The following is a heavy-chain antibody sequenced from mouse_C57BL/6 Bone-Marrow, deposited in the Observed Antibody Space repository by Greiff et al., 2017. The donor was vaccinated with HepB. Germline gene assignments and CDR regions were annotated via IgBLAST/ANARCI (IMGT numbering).Heavy chain of an antibody. CDR3: TIVTTKAMEY. CDR1: GFNIKDYY. V-gene: IGHV14-4*01. CDR2: IDPENGDT. D-gene: IGHD1-1*01. Sequence: VQLKESGAELVRPGASVKLSCTASGFNIKDYYMHWVKQRPEQGLEWIGWIDPENGDTEYASKFQGKATITADTSSNTAYLQLSSLTSEDTAVYYCTIVTTKAMEYGGQGTSVTVSS. J-gene: IGHJ4*01.